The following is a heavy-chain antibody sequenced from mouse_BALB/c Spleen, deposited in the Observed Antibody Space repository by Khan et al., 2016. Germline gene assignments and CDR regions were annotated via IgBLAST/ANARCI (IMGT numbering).Heavy chain of an antibody. J-gene: IGHJ3*01. CDR1: GDSITSGH. Sequence: EVQLQESGPSLAKPSQTLSLTCSVTGDSITSGHWNWIRKFPGNKFDFMGYISHSGDSYYNPSLKRRISITRDTSKNQYYLQLNSVTTEDTATYYCATWDDYGSAFAYWGQGTLVTVSA. D-gene: IGHD1-2*01. CDR3: ATWDDYGSAFAY. V-gene: IGHV3-8*02. CDR2: ISHSGDS.